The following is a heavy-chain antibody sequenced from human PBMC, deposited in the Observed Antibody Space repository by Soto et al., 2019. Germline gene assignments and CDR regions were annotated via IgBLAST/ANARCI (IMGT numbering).Heavy chain of an antibody. CDR3: ASRAMTTLTFDC. V-gene: IGHV4-4*02. CDR2: TYRSGST. D-gene: IGHD1-1*01. Sequence: KTSETLSLTCAVSGDSINSDNWWSWVRQPPGRGLEWIGETYRSGSTNYNPSLKSRVTISKDNSKNQFSLKVTSVTAADTAVYYCASRAMTTLTFDCWGQGVLVTVSS. J-gene: IGHJ4*02. CDR1: GDSINSDNW.